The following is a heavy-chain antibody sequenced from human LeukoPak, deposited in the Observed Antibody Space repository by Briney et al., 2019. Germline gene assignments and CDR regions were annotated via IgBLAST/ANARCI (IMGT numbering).Heavy chain of an antibody. V-gene: IGHV4-59*08. D-gene: IGHD1-26*01. CDR3: ARHAIYSGGYSFWFDP. Sequence: SETLSLTCTVSGGSISSYYWSWIRQPPGKGLGWIAYIYNSEYTNYNPSLRSRASISVDTSKNLCSLRLSSVTAADTAVYYCARHAIYSGGYSFWFDPWGLGTLVTVSS. CDR2: IYNSEYT. CDR1: GGSISSYY. J-gene: IGHJ5*02.